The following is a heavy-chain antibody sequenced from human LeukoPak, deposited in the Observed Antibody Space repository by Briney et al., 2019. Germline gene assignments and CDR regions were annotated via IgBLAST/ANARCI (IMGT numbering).Heavy chain of an antibody. CDR3: AKDGCSRTSCYYYYMDV. Sequence: SLRLSWAAAGFTLDDYGMDWVRHAGGEGREWVSGIRWNSGSIGYADSVKGRFTISRDHAKNSLYLPMNSLRAEDMPLYYCAKDGCSRTSCYYYYMDVWGKGTTVTVSS. CDR1: GFTLDDYG. D-gene: IGHD2-2*01. CDR2: IRWNSGSI. J-gene: IGHJ6*03. V-gene: IGHV3-9*03.